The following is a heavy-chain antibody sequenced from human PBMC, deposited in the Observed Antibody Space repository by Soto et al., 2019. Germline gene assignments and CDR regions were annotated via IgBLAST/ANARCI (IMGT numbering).Heavy chain of an antibody. D-gene: IGHD6-19*01. J-gene: IGHJ4*02. Sequence: EVQLLESGGGLVQPGGSLRLSCAASRFTFTTYAMSWVRQAPGKGLEWVSSITGSGGGTYYADSVKGRFTISRDNSKNTLYLQMNRLRAEGTALYYCAKGCLTVAGTSCSWGQGAQVTVSS. CDR3: AKGCLTVAGTSCS. CDR2: ITGSGGGT. V-gene: IGHV3-23*01. CDR1: RFTFTTYA.